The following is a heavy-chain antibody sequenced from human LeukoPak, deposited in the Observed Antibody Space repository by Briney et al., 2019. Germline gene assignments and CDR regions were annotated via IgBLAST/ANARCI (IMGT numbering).Heavy chain of an antibody. CDR3: ARGPDKSRWTKHYYYGMDV. Sequence: GESLKISCKGSGYSFANYRIAWVRQMPGKGLEWMGIIYPADSDTKYSPSFQSQVTISADKSISTAHLQWSGLKVSDSAIYYCARGPDKSRWTKHYYYGMDVWGQGTTVTVSS. CDR2: IYPADSDT. D-gene: IGHD6-13*01. J-gene: IGHJ6*02. V-gene: IGHV5-51*01. CDR1: GYSFANYR.